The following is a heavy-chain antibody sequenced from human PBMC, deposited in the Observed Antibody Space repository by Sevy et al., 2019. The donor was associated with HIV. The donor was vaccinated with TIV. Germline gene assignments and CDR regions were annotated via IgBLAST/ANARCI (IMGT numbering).Heavy chain of an antibody. D-gene: IGHD3-10*01. CDR2: IIPIFGTA. CDR3: ARDYPTRFRELGWFDP. J-gene: IGHJ5*02. V-gene: IGHV1-69*13. Sequence: ASVKVSCKASGGTFSSYAISWVRPAPGQGLEWMGGIIPIFGTANYAQKFQGRVTITADESTSTAYMELSSLRSEDTAVYYCARDYPTRFRELGWFDPWGQGTLVTVSS. CDR1: GGTFSSYA.